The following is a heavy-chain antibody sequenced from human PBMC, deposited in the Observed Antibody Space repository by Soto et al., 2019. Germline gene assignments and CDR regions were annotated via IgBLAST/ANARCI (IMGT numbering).Heavy chain of an antibody. V-gene: IGHV3-11*06. Sequence: VQLVESGGGSVQTGGSLRISCAASGFTFSDHYMSWIRRSPGKGLEFLSYISPRTTYKNYADSVKGRFTISRDNAKNSLYLQLNSLRAEDTAIYYCSRGGGGGLFDLWGQGTFVTVSS. CDR2: ISPRTTYK. CDR1: GFTFSDHY. J-gene: IGHJ4*02. CDR3: SRGGGGGLFDL. D-gene: IGHD2-21*01.